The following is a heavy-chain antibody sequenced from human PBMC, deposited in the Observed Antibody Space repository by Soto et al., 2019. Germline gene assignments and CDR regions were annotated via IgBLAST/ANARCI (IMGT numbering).Heavy chain of an antibody. Sequence: PWGSLRLSCVASGFSFSSYWMCWVRLAPGKGQELVANIKQDESGKYYVDSVRGRCTISRDNAKNSLYLQMNSLRAEDTAVYYCARQIIMVRGIRSFYYGMDVWGQGTTVTVSS. CDR3: ARQIIMVRGIRSFYYGMDV. D-gene: IGHD3-10*01. V-gene: IGHV3-7*05. CDR1: GFSFSSYW. CDR2: IKQDESGK. J-gene: IGHJ6*02.